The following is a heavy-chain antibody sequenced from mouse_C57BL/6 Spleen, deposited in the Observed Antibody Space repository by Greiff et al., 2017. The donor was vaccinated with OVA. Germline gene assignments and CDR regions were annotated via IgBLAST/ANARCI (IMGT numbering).Heavy chain of an antibody. CDR2: IDPSDSYT. D-gene: IGHD4-1*01. J-gene: IGHJ3*01. CDR3: ANWDVAY. V-gene: IGHV1-69*01. CDR1: GYTFTSYW. Sequence: VQLQQSGAELVMPGASVKLSCKASGYTFTSYWMHWVKQRPGQGLEWIGEIDPSDSYTNYNQKFKGKSTLTVDKSSSTAYMQLSSLTSEDSAVYYCANWDVAYWGQGTLVTVSA.